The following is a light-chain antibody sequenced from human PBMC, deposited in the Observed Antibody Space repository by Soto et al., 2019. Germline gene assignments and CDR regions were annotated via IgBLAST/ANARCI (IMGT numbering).Light chain of an antibody. V-gene: IGKV3-20*01. J-gene: IGKJ3*01. CDR1: QRVSSTY. CDR2: GAS. CDR3: QQYGSSPPFT. Sequence: EIVLTQSPGTLSLSPGERAPLPCRASQRVSSTYLAWYQQKPGQAPRPLIYGASSRATGIPDRFSGSGSGTDFTLTISRLEPEDFAVYYCQQYGSSPPFTFGPGTKVDIK.